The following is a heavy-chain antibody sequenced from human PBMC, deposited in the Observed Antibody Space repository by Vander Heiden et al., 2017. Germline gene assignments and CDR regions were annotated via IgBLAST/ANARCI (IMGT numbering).Heavy chain of an antibody. Sequence: QVQLVQSGAEVKKPGASVQVSCKASGYTFTSYDINCVRQATGQGREWMGWMNPNSGNTGYAQKFQGRVTMTRNTSISTAYMELSSLRSEDTAVYYCAREAKRGTRIVGAIGYWGQGTLVTVSS. V-gene: IGHV1-8*01. CDR3: AREAKRGTRIVGAIGY. CDR2: MNPNSGNT. J-gene: IGHJ4*02. CDR1: GYTFTSYD. D-gene: IGHD1-26*01.